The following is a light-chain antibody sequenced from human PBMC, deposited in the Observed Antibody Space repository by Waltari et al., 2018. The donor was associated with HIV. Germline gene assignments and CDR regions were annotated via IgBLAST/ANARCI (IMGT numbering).Light chain of an antibody. V-gene: IGLV2-14*01. CDR2: EVS. J-gene: IGLJ1*01. Sequence: SALTQPASVSVSPGLSNTLSSTGTSSDVGGRNYVSWYQQHPGKAPKLMIYEVSNRPSGVSKRFSGSKSGNTASLTISGLQAEDEADDYCSSYTSSSTSHVFGTGTKVTVL. CDR3: SSYTSSSTSHV. CDR1: SSDVGGRNY.